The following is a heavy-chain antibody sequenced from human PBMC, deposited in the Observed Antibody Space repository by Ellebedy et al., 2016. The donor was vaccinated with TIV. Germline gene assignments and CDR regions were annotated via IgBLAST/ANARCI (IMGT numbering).Heavy chain of an antibody. D-gene: IGHD3-22*01. CDR2: MNPNSGNT. CDR3: ARASYDSSGTVNDY. CDR1: GYTFTSYD. J-gene: IGHJ4*02. Sequence: ASVKVSCKASGYTFTSYDINWVRQASGQGLEWMGWMNPNSGNTGYAQKFRGRVTMTRNTSIGTAYMELNSLRSDDAAMYYCARASYDSSGTVNDYWGQGTLVTVSS. V-gene: IGHV1-8*01.